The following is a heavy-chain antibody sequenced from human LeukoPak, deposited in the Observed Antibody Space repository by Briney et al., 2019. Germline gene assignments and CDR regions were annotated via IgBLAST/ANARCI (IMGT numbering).Heavy chain of an antibody. V-gene: IGHV1-69*06. D-gene: IGHD3-10*01. CDR3: ARDHMLRGVDY. CDR1: GGTFSSYA. CDR2: IIPIFGTA. J-gene: IGHJ4*02. Sequence: ASVKVSCKASGGTFSSYAISWVRQAPGQGLEWMGGIIPIFGTANYAQKFQGRVTITADKSTSTAYMELSSLRSEDTAVYYCARDHMLRGVDYWGQGTLVTVSS.